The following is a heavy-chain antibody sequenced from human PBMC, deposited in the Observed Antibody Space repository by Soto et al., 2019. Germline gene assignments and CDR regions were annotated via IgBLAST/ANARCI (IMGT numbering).Heavy chain of an antibody. V-gene: IGHV3-74*01. J-gene: IGHJ4*02. CDR2: IDTSGSST. CDR3: AKDSWYFDL. CDR1: GFIFTNFW. D-gene: IGHD6-13*01. Sequence: GGSQRLSCEASGFIFTNFWMHWVRQVPGKGLVWVSRIDTSGSSTSYADSVKGRFTISRDNAKNTVSLQMNSLRAEDTGVYYCAKDSWYFDLWSQGSLVTVSS.